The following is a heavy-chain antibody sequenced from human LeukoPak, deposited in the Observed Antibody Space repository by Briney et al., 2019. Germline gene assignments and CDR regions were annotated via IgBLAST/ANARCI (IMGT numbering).Heavy chain of an antibody. J-gene: IGHJ4*02. CDR2: VYFSGST. CDR3: ARKTGYGSGSYYNYYFDY. D-gene: IGHD3-10*01. Sequence: SETLSLTCTVSGASLKSINSYWAWLRQPAGKGLEWVGRVYFSGSTTYNPSLKGRVTISVDTSRNQFSPHLSSVTAADTAVYYCARKTGYGSGSYYNYYFDYWGQGSLVTVSS. V-gene: IGHV4-61*02. CDR1: GASLKSINSY.